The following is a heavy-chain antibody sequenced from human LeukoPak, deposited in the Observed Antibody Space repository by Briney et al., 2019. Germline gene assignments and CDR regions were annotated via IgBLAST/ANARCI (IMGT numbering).Heavy chain of an antibody. CDR3: FGGINGWRDGPIDY. V-gene: IGHV3-15*01. CDR2: IKKKTDGGTI. CDR1: GFTFSDAW. D-gene: IGHD3-3*01. Sequence: IPGGSLRLSCAASGFTFSDAWMHWVRQAPGKGLEWVGRIKKKTDGGTIDYAAPVKGRLTMSRDDSENTLYLQMNSLKTEDTAVDYFFGGINGWRDGPIDYWGQGTLVTVSS. J-gene: IGHJ4*02.